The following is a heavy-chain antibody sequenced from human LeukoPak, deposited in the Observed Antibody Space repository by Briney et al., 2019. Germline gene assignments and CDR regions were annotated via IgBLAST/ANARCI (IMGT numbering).Heavy chain of an antibody. CDR1: GFTFDDYG. CDR2: INWNGGST. J-gene: IGHJ3*02. V-gene: IGHV3-20*04. D-gene: IGHD3-22*01. CDR3: AKDLNYYDSSGYYWDDAFDI. Sequence: GGSLRLSCAASGFTFDDYGMSWVRQAPGKGLEWVSGINWNGGSTGYADSVKGRFTISRDNAKNSLYLQMNSLRAEDTAVYYCAKDLNYYDSSGYYWDDAFDIWGQGTMVTVSS.